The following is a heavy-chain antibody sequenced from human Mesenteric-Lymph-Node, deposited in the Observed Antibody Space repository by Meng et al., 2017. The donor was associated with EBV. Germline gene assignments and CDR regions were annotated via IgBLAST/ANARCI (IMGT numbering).Heavy chain of an antibody. J-gene: IGHJ4*02. CDR1: GGSFGGFY. V-gene: IGHV4-34*02. CDR3: GGGYISGVPDFDY. CDR2: INHRRDT. D-gene: IGHD3-10*01. Sequence: PLPWGPGMLKSSVPLPLTCAVSGGSFGGFYWSWIRQSPGKGLEWIGEINHRRDTNYHPSLKSRVTISLDASKNQFSLKLTSVTAADTAVYYCGGGYISGVPDFDYWGQGTLVTVSS.